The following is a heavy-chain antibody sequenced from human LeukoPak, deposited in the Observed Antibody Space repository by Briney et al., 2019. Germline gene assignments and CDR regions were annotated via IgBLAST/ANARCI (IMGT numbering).Heavy chain of an antibody. CDR1: GGSFSGYY. V-gene: IGHV4-34*01. Sequence: PSETLSLTCAVYGGSFSGYYWSWIRQPPGKGLEWIGEINHSGSTNYNPSLKSRVTISVGTPKNQFSLKLSSVTAADTAVYYCARGRVWEPNYYYYYYMDVWGKGTTVTVSS. CDR2: INHSGST. CDR3: ARGRVWEPNYYYYYYMDV. J-gene: IGHJ6*03. D-gene: IGHD1-26*01.